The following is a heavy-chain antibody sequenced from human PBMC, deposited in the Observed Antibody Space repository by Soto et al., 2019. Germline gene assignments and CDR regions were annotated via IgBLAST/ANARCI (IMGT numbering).Heavy chain of an antibody. CDR2: MNPNSGNT. Sequence: GASVKVSCKASGYTFTSYDINWVRQATGQGLEWMGWMNPNSGNTGYAQKFQGRVTMTRNTSISTAYMELSSLRSEDTAVYFCARDPMHGSSWKADYWGQGTLVTVSS. J-gene: IGHJ4*02. CDR1: GYTFTSYD. D-gene: IGHD6-13*01. V-gene: IGHV1-8*01. CDR3: ARDPMHGSSWKADY.